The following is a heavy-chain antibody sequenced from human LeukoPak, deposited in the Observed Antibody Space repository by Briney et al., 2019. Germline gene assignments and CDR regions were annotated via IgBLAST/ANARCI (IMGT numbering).Heavy chain of an antibody. CDR3: AKDFRYLFDP. D-gene: IGHD1-1*01. V-gene: IGHV3-30*02. CDR1: GFIFTRYN. CDR2: IRFDGTIK. Sequence: GGSLRLSCVVSGFIFTRYNMHWVRQPPGRGLEWVAFIRFDGTIKDYADSVKGRFTISRDNSKSTLYLQMDSLRPEDTATYYCAKDFRYLFDPWGQGTLVTVSS. J-gene: IGHJ5*02.